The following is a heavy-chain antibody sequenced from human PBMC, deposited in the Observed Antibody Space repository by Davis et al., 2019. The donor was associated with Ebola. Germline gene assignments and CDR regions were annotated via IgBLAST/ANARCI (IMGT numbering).Heavy chain of an antibody. CDR3: ARDPKDFDY. CDR1: GFTFSSYW. J-gene: IGHJ4*02. V-gene: IGHV3-7*01. CDR2: IKQDGSEK. Sequence: GESLKISCAASGFTFSSYWMTWVRQAPGKGLEWVANIKQDGSEKYYVDSVKGRFTISRDNAKNSLYLQMNSLRAEDTAVHYCARDPKDFDYWGQGTLVTVSS. D-gene: IGHD2-15*01.